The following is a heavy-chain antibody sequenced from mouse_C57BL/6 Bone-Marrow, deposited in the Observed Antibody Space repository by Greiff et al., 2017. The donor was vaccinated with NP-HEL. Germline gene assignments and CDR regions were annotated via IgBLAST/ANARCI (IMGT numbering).Heavy chain of an antibody. CDR2: INYDGSST. J-gene: IGHJ4*01. V-gene: IGHV5-16*01. CDR3: AREGGLRRRTYAMDY. D-gene: IGHD2-4*01. CDR1: GFTFSDYY. Sequence: EVQVVESEGGLVQPGSSMQLSCTTSGFTFSDYYMAWVRQVPDKGLDWVAHINYDGSSTYYLDSLKSRFIISRDNAKNILYLQMSSLKSEDTATYYCAREGGLRRRTYAMDYWGQGTSVTVSS.